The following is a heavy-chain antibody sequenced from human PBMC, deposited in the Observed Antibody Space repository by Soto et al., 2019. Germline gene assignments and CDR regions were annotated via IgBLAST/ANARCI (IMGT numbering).Heavy chain of an antibody. J-gene: IGHJ4*02. CDR1: GFTFSNYN. Sequence: PGGSLRLSCAASGFTFSNYNIDWVRQAPGKGLEWVSSISGISTYIYYADSVKGRFTISRDNAKNSLYLQMNSLRAEDTAVYYCARGSSRTIDYWGQGTLVTVSS. V-gene: IGHV3-21*01. CDR2: ISGISTYI. D-gene: IGHD6-13*01. CDR3: ARGSSRTIDY.